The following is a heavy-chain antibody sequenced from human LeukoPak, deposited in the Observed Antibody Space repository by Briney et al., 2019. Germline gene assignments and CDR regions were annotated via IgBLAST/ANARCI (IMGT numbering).Heavy chain of an antibody. Sequence: SETLSLTCTVSGGSISSSSYYWGWIRQPPGKGLEWIGSIYYSGSTYYNPSLKSRVTISVDTSKNQFSLKLSSVTAADTAVYYCARGRSLAARLAFQRWGQGTLVTVSS. CDR3: ARGRSLAARLAFQR. CDR2: IYYSGST. J-gene: IGHJ1*01. D-gene: IGHD6-6*01. CDR1: GGSISSSSYY. V-gene: IGHV4-39*07.